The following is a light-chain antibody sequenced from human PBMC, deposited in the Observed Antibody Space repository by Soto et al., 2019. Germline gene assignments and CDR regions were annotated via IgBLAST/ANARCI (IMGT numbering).Light chain of an antibody. V-gene: IGKV3-11*01. J-gene: IGKJ4*02. CDR1: QSVSSY. Sequence: DIVLTQSPDPLSLSPGERDTLSCRASQSVSSYLAWYQQKPGQAPRLLTYDASNRATGIPARFSGSGSGTDFTLTISSLEPEDFAVYYCQQRSNWPPLTFGGGTKVEIK. CDR3: QQRSNWPPLT. CDR2: DAS.